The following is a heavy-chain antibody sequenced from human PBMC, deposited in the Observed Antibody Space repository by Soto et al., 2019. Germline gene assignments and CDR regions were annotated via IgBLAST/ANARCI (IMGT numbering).Heavy chain of an antibody. CDR3: ARRTDVYNWADY. CDR1: GFTFSSYW. CDR2: INTDGSRT. Sequence: GGSLRLSCAASGFTFSSYWMHWVRQAPGKGLVWVSRINTDGSRTNYADSVKGRFTISRDNAKNTLFLQMNSLRDEDTAVYYCARRTDVYNWADYWGQGTLVTVSS. V-gene: IGHV3-74*01. J-gene: IGHJ4*02. D-gene: IGHD1-1*01.